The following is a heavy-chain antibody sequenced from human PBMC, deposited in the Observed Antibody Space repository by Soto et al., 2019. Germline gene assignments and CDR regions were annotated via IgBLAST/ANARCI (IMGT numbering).Heavy chain of an antibody. CDR2: IKQDGSQK. CDR1: GFTFSRYW. J-gene: IGHJ4*02. Sequence: GSLRLSCAASGFTFSRYWMTWVRQAPGKGLEWVANIKQDGSQKYYVDSVKGRFTISRDNAKNMLHLQMNSLRAEDTAVYDCARALTYYYDIDYWGQGTLVTVSS. V-gene: IGHV3-7*01. D-gene: IGHD3-22*01. CDR3: ARALTYYYDIDY.